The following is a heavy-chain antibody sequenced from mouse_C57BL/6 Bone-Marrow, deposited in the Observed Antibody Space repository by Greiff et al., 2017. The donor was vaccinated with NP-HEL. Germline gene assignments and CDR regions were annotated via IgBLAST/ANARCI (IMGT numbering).Heavy chain of an antibody. CDR1: GYTFTSYG. J-gene: IGHJ1*03. CDR3: ARTGLPYFDV. D-gene: IGHD3-3*01. CDR2: IYPRSGNT. Sequence: QVQLKESGAELARPGASVKLSCKASGYTFTSYGISWVKQRTGQGLEWIGEIYPRSGNTYYNEKFKGKATLTADKSSSTAYMELRSLTSEDSAVYFCARTGLPYFDVWGTGTTVTVSS. V-gene: IGHV1-81*01.